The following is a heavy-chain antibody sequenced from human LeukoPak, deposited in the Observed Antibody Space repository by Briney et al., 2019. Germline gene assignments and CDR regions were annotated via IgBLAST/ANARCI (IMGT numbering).Heavy chain of an antibody. V-gene: IGHV1-2*02. CDR2: INPNSGGT. Sequence: ASVKVSCKASGYTFTGYYMHWVRQAPGQGLEWMGWINPNSGGTNYAQKFQGRVTMTRDTSISTAYMELSRLRSDDTAVYYCASWGSYSSSWYSHDDAFDIWGQGTMVTVSS. CDR1: GYTFTGYY. D-gene: IGHD6-13*01. CDR3: ASWGSYSSSWYSHDDAFDI. J-gene: IGHJ3*02.